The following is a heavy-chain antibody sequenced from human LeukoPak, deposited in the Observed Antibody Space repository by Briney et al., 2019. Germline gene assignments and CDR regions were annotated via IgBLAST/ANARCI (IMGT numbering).Heavy chain of an antibody. CDR1: GFIFKTYC. V-gene: IGHV3-48*02. Sequence: GGSLRLSCAASGFIFKTYCMSWVRQAPGKGLEWLSYITSNSNDKYYADSVKGRFTISRDNAKDSLHLQMDSLGDEDTAVYYCARYYDRSGFYRDAFDLWGQGTMVTVSS. CDR3: ARYYDRSGFYRDAFDL. CDR2: ITSNSNDK. D-gene: IGHD3-22*01. J-gene: IGHJ3*01.